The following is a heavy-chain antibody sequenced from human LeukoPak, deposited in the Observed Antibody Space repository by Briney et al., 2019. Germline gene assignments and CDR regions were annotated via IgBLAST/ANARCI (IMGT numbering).Heavy chain of an antibody. J-gene: IGHJ4*02. CDR3: AREYGQNTPHFDY. CDR1: GFTFSNYW. V-gene: IGHV3-74*01. CDR2: INMDGSTT. D-gene: IGHD2/OR15-2a*01. Sequence: PGGSLRLSCTASGFTFSNYWMHWVRHAPGKGLVWVSRINMDGSTTTYADPVKGRFTISRDNAKNTLYLQMNSLRAEDTAVFYCAREYGQNTPHFDYWGQGTLVTVS.